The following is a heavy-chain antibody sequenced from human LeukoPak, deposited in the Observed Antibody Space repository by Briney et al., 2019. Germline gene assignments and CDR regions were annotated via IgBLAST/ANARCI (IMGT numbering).Heavy chain of an antibody. Sequence: GGSLRLSCAASGFTFSSYSMNWVRQAPGKGLEWVSSISSSSYIYYADSVKGRFTISRGNAKNSLYLQMNSLRAEDTAVYYCARGVNTGPFDYWGQGTLVTVSS. CDR3: ARGVNTGPFDY. D-gene: IGHD3-10*01. CDR1: GFTFSSYS. CDR2: ISSSSYI. J-gene: IGHJ4*02. V-gene: IGHV3-21*01.